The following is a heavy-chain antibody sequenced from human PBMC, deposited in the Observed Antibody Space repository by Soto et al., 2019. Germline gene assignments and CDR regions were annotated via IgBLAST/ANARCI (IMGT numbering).Heavy chain of an antibody. CDR3: ARRLAAHDVFEF. V-gene: IGHV5-10-1*01. J-gene: IGHJ3*01. D-gene: IGHD6-25*01. CDR1: GYSFTSYW. CDR2: IDPSDSYT. Sequence: PGESLKISCKGSGYSFTSYWISWVRQMPGKGLEWMGRIDPSDSYTNYSPSFQGHVTISADKSISTAYLQWSSLKASDTAMYYCARRLAAHDVFEFWGQGTMVTVSS.